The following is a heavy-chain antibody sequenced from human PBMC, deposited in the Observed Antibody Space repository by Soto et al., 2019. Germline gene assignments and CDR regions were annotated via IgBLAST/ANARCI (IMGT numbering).Heavy chain of an antibody. V-gene: IGHV1-18*04. CDR2: ISASNRKT. D-gene: IGHD5-18*01. CDR1: GYTFTNYG. J-gene: IGHJ4*02. Sequence: QVQLVQSGAEVKKPGASVKVSCKASGYTFTNYGISWVRQAPGQGLEWMGWISASNRKTNYAQKVQGRVTMTTDTSTSTAYMELGSLTSDDTAVYYCAIDSSDGASYGYYYWGQGSLVTVSS. CDR3: AIDSSDGASYGYYY.